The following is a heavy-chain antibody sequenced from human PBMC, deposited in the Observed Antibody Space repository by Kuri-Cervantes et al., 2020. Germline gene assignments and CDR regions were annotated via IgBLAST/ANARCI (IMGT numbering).Heavy chain of an antibody. J-gene: IGHJ5*02. Sequence: ASVKVSCKASGYTFTSYYMHWVRQAPGQGLEWMGIINPSGGSTSYAQKFQGRVTITTDKSTSTAYMELSSLRSEDTAVYYCARSAPQYCSSTSCYFWFDPWGQGTLVTVSS. D-gene: IGHD2-2*01. CDR1: GYTFTSYY. CDR3: ARSAPQYCSSTSCYFWFDP. CDR2: INPSGGST. V-gene: IGHV1-46*01.